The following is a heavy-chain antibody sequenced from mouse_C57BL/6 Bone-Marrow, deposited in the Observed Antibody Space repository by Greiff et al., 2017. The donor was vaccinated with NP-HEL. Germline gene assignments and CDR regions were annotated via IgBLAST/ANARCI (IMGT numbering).Heavy chain of an antibody. CDR3: TEGSFSWFAY. J-gene: IGHJ3*01. CDR2: IRLKSDNYAT. Sequence: EVQLQESGGGLVQPGGSMKLSCVASGFTFSNYWMNWVRQSPEKGLEWVAQIRLKSDNYATHYAESVKGRFTISRDDSKSSVYLQMNNLRAEDTGIYYCTEGSFSWFAYWGQGTLVTVSA. V-gene: IGHV6-3*01. CDR1: GFTFSNYW.